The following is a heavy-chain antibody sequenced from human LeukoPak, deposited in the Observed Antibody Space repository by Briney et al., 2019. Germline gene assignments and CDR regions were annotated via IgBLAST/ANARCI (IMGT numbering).Heavy chain of an antibody. CDR1: GFIFSSYW. CDR3: VMDGVWNRFDH. CDR2: IKEDGSEK. J-gene: IGHJ4*02. V-gene: IGHV3-7*03. D-gene: IGHD1-1*01. Sequence: GGSLRLSCTASGFIFSSYWMTWVRQAPGKGLEWVAHIKEDGSEKNYVDSVKGRFTISRDNAQKSLFLQMSSLSGEDTAVYYCVMDGVWNRFDHWGQGTLVTVSS.